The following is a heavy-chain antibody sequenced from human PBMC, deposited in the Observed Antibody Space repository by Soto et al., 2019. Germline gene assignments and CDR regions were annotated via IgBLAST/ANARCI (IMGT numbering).Heavy chain of an antibody. J-gene: IGHJ4*02. Sequence: QVQLQQWSAGLLKPSETLYLTCAVYGGSFSGYYWSWIRQPPGKGLEWIGEINNSGSTNYNPSLKRRVTISVDTSKNQFSLKRCSVTVADTAVYYCARVRGYCSSTSCYVVPHDYWGLGTLVTVSS. V-gene: IGHV4-34*01. CDR2: INNSGST. CDR1: GGSFSGYY. CDR3: ARVRGYCSSTSCYVVPHDY. D-gene: IGHD2-2*01.